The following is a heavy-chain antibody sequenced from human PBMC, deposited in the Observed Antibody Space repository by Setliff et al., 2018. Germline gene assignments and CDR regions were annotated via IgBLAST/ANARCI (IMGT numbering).Heavy chain of an antibody. CDR3: ARVGSSSWLHPDVYYYYGMDV. D-gene: IGHD6-13*01. Sequence: SVKVSCKASGGTFSSYAISWVRQAPGQGLEWMGGIIPIFGTANYAQKLQGRVTMTTDTSTSTAYMELRSLRSDDTAVYYCARVGSSSWLHPDVYYYYGMDVRGQGTTVTVSS. CDR1: GGTFSSYA. CDR2: IIPIFGTA. V-gene: IGHV1-69*05. J-gene: IGHJ6*02.